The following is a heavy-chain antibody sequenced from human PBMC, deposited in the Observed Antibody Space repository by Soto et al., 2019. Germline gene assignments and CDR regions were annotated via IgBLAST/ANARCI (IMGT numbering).Heavy chain of an antibody. Sequence: SETLSLTCTVSGGSISSYYWSWIRQPPGKGLEWIGYIYYSGSTNYNPSPKSRVTISVDTSKNQFSLKLSSVTAADTAVYYCAKDHGAKAAHPDYYEYGKDVCSQGTTVTVSS. CDR3: AKDHGAKAAHPDYYEYGKDV. J-gene: IGHJ6*02. V-gene: IGHV4-59*01. CDR2: IYYSGST. CDR1: GGSISSYY. D-gene: IGHD6-25*01.